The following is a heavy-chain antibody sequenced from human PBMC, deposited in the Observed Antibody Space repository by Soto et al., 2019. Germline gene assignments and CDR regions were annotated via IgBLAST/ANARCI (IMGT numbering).Heavy chain of an antibody. V-gene: IGHV3-30*02. CDR3: AKGSKWLRLNYFDY. Sequence: GSLRLSCVASGFTFSSFGMHWVRQAPGKGLEWVAIIPSDGSNKYYADSVKGRFTISRDNSKNTLYLQMNSLRAEDTAVYYCAKGSKWLRLNYFDYWGQGTLVTVSS. J-gene: IGHJ4*02. CDR1: GFTFSSFG. D-gene: IGHD5-12*01. CDR2: IPSDGSNK.